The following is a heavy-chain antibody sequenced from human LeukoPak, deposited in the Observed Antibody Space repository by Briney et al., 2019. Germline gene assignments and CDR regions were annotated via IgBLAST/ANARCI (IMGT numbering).Heavy chain of an antibody. CDR3: ARQWLLDAFDI. CDR2: IYYSGST. D-gene: IGHD6-19*01. J-gene: IGHJ3*02. Sequence: PSETLSLTCTVSGGSISSSSYYWGWIRQPPGKGLEWIGSIYYSGSTYYNPSLKSRVTISVDTSKKQFSLRLTSVTAADTAVYYCARQWLLDAFDIWGQGTMVTVSP. CDR1: GGSISSSSYY. V-gene: IGHV4-39*07.